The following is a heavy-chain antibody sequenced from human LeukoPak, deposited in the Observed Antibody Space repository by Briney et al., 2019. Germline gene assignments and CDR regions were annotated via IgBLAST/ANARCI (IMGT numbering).Heavy chain of an antibody. J-gene: IGHJ6*04. D-gene: IGHD1-26*01. CDR1: GGSISSYY. Sequence: SETLSLTCTVSGGSISSYYWSWIRQPPGKGLEWIGYIYYSGSTNYNPSLKSRVTISVDTSKNQFSLKLSSVTAADTAVYYCARDLRAEGMDVWGKGTTVTVSS. CDR3: ARDLRAEGMDV. CDR2: IYYSGST. V-gene: IGHV4-59*01.